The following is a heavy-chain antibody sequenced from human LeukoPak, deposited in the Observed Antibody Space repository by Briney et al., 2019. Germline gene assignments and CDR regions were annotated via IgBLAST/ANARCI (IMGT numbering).Heavy chain of an antibody. CDR3: ARGPGWGSGGKYYFDY. J-gene: IGHJ4*02. Sequence: PSETLSLTCTVSGASISSGSYYWSWIRQPAGKGLEWIGEVNHSGSTNYNPSLKSRVTISVDTSKNQFSLKLSSVTAADTAVYYCARGPGWGSGGKYYFDYWGQGTLVTVSS. D-gene: IGHD2-15*01. CDR1: GASISSGSYY. CDR2: VNHSGST. V-gene: IGHV4-61*10.